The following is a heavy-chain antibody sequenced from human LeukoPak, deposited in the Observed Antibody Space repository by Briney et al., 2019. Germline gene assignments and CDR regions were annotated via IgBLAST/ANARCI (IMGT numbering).Heavy chain of an antibody. Sequence: ASVKVSCKVSGYTLTALSMHWVRQAPGKGLEWMGGFDPEYGKTIYAQKFQGRVTMTEDTSTDTAYMELSSLRAEDTAVYYCARDGSGRVPEMSAPDYWGQGTLVTVSS. CDR3: ARDGSGRVPEMSAPDY. V-gene: IGHV1-24*01. D-gene: IGHD3-10*01. CDR1: GYTLTALS. CDR2: FDPEYGKT. J-gene: IGHJ4*02.